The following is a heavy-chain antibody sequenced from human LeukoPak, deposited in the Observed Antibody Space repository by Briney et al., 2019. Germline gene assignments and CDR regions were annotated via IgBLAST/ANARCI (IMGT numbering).Heavy chain of an antibody. V-gene: IGHV3-21*01. CDR1: GFTFSSYS. Sequence: GGSLRLSCAASGFTFSSYSMNWVRQAPGKGLEWVSSISSSSSYIYYADSVKGRFTISRDNAKNSLYLQMNSLRAEDTAVYYCARDSSGWYYFDYWGQGTLVTVSS. J-gene: IGHJ4*02. CDR2: ISSSSSYI. D-gene: IGHD6-19*01. CDR3: ARDSSGWYYFDY.